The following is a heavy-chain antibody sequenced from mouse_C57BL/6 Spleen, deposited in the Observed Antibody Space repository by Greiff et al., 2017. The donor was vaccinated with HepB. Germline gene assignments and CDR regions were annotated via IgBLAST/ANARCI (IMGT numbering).Heavy chain of an antibody. CDR2: IYPGSGNT. D-gene: IGHD2-1*01. CDR1: GYTFTDYY. V-gene: IGHV1-76*01. J-gene: IGHJ4*01. CDR3: ARQWIYYGNYDYAMDY. Sequence: QVHVKQSGAELVRPGASVKLSCKASGYTFTDYYINWVKQRPGQGLEWIARIYPGSGNTYYNEKFKGKATLTAEKSSSTAYMQLSSLTSEDSAVYFCARQWIYYGNYDYAMDYWGQGTSVTVSS.